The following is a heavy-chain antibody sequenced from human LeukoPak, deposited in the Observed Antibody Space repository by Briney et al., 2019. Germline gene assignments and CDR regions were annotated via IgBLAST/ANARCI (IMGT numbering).Heavy chain of an antibody. CDR1: GGSISSGSYY. CDR3: ARVFMSGWYPMDV. Sequence: SETLSLTCTVSGGSISSGSYYWSWIRQPAGKGLEWIGHMYTSGTTNYNPSLKSRVTISVDTSKNQFSLKLSSVTAADTAVYYCARVFMSGWYPMDVWGKGTTVTISS. D-gene: IGHD6-19*01. CDR2: MYTSGTT. J-gene: IGHJ6*03. V-gene: IGHV4-61*09.